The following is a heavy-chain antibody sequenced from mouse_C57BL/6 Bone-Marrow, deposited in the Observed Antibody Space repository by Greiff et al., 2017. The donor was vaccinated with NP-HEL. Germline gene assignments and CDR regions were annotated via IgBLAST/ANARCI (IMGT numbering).Heavy chain of an antibody. CDR1: GFTFSSYA. CDR3: AREDYYGYYYAMDY. D-gene: IGHD1-1*01. V-gene: IGHV5-4*01. Sequence: EVHLVESGGGLVKPGGSLKLSCAASGFTFSSYAMSWVRQTPEKRLEWVATISDGGSYTYYPDNVKGRFTISRDNAKNNLYLQMSHLKSEDTAMYYCAREDYYGYYYAMDYWGQGTSVTVSS. J-gene: IGHJ4*01. CDR2: ISDGGSYT.